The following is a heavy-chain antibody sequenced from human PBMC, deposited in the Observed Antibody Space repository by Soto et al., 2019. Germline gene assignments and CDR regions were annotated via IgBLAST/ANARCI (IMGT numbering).Heavy chain of an antibody. CDR1: GLTFNRYW. D-gene: IGHD2-15*01. Sequence: PGGSLRLSCAASGLTFNRYWMRWVRHAPGKGLVWVSHINTDGSNTNYADSVKGRFTISRDNAKSTLFLQMNSLRGEDTAVYYCAREFCSGGNCYTYYFDPWGQGIPVTVSS. CDR3: AREFCSGGNCYTYYFDP. J-gene: IGHJ5*02. V-gene: IGHV3-74*01. CDR2: INTDGSNT.